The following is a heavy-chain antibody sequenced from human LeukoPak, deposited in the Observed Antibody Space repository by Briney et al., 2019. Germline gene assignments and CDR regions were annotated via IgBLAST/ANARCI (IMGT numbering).Heavy chain of an antibody. V-gene: IGHV3-23*01. CDR1: GFTFSSHA. J-gene: IGHJ4*02. CDR2: ISAGGGIT. Sequence: GGSLRLSCAASGFTFSSHAMSWVRQAPGKGLEWVSTISAGGGITYYANSVKDRFTISRGNSKNTLYVQMNSLRAEDTAVYCWAKVYLSPSSWYHYFDDWGQGTLVTVSS. CDR3: AKVYLSPSSWYHYFDD. D-gene: IGHD6-13*01.